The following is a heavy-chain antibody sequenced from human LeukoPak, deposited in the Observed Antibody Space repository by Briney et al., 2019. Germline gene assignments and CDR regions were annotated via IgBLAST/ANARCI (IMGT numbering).Heavy chain of an antibody. CDR3: ARVNPGLRYFGY. CDR2: INHSGST. Sequence: SETLSLTCAVYGGSFGGYYWSWIRQPPGKGLEWIGEINHSGSTNYNPSLKSRVTISVDTSKNQYSLKLSSVTAADTAVYYCARVNPGLRYFGYCGQGTLVTVSS. CDR1: GGSFGGYY. V-gene: IGHV4-34*01. J-gene: IGHJ4*02. D-gene: IGHD3-9*01.